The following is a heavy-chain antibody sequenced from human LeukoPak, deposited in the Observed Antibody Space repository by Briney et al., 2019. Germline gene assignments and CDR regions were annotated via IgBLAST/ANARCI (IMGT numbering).Heavy chain of an antibody. D-gene: IGHD3-22*01. J-gene: IGHJ4*02. CDR3: ARGAINYYDSSGYYGY. V-gene: IGHV1-2*02. CDR1: GYTFTGYY. CDR2: INPNSGGT. Sequence: ASVKVSCKASGYTFTGYYMHWVRQAPGQGLEWMGWINPNSGGTNYAQKFQGRVTMTRDTSISTAYMELSRLRSDDTAVYYCARGAINYYDSSGYYGYWAQGTLVTVSS.